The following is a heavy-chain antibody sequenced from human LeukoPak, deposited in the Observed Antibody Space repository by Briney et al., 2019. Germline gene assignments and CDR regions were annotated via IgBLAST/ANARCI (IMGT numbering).Heavy chain of an antibody. CDR1: GFTFSSYG. CDR2: IWYDGSNK. V-gene: IGHV3-33*01. Sequence: PGRSLRLSCAASGFTFSSYGMHWVRQAPGKGLEGVAVIWYDGSNKYYADSVKGRFTISRDNSKNTLYLQMNSLRAEDTAVYYCARDHYGSGSYYQRFDYWGQGTLVTVSS. J-gene: IGHJ4*02. CDR3: ARDHYGSGSYYQRFDY. D-gene: IGHD3-10*01.